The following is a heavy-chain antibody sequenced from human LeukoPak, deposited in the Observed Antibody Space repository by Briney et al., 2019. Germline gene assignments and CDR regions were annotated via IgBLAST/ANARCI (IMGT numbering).Heavy chain of an antibody. J-gene: IGHJ6*03. CDR3: ARGPAYSNYGAYYYYYMDV. V-gene: IGHV1-8*01. Sequence: ASVTVSLTSSGYTFTIHDNNWVRQAHGHGKGRMGWMNTNSGNTGYAQKFRGRVTITRNTSISTAYMELSSLRSEDTAVYYCARGPAYSNYGAYYYYYMDVWGKGTTVTVSS. CDR2: MNTNSGNT. D-gene: IGHD4-11*01. CDR1: GYTFTIHD.